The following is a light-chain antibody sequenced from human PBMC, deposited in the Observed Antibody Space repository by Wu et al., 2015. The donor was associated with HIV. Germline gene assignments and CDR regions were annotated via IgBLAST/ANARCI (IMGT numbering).Light chain of an antibody. CDR1: QDIYNF. Sequence: DIQMTQSPSSLSASVGDRVTITCQASQDIYNFLSWYQQKPGKAPKLLIYDASNLETGVPSRFSGSGSGTHFTFTISSLQPEDIATYYCQHYDNLPLTFGGGTKVEIK. V-gene: IGKV1-33*01. CDR2: DAS. CDR3: QHYDNLPLT. J-gene: IGKJ4*01.